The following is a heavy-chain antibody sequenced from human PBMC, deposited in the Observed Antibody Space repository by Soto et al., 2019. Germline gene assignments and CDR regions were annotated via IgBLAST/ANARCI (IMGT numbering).Heavy chain of an antibody. Sequence: ASVKVSCKVSGYTLTELSMHWVRQAPGKGLEWMGGFDPEDGETIYAQKFQGRVTMTEDTSTDTAYMELSSLRSEDTAVYYCATGVGYCSGGSCYNGDYWGQGTLVTVSS. J-gene: IGHJ4*02. CDR1: GYTLTELS. CDR3: ATGVGYCSGGSCYNGDY. D-gene: IGHD2-15*01. CDR2: FDPEDGET. V-gene: IGHV1-24*01.